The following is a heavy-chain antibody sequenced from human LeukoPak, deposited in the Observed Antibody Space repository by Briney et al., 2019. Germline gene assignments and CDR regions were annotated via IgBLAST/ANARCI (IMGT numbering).Heavy chain of an antibody. Sequence: HPGGSLRLSCAASGFTVSSNYMSWVRQAPGKGLEWVSVIYSGGSTYYADSVKGRFTISRDNSKNTLYLQMNSLRAEDTAVYYCARERSSWGGDNWFDPWGQGTLVTVSS. CDR1: GFTVSSNY. V-gene: IGHV3-66*01. CDR2: IYSGGST. D-gene: IGHD6-13*01. CDR3: ARERSSWGGDNWFDP. J-gene: IGHJ5*02.